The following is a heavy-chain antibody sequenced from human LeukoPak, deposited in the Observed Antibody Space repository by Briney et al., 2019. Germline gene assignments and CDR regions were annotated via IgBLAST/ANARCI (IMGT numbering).Heavy chain of an antibody. D-gene: IGHD3-10*01. CDR1: GGSISSYY. Sequence: NPSETLSLTCTVSGGSISSYYWSWIRQPAGKGLEWIGRIYVSGRIDYNPSLRSRVTMSVDTSKNQLSLRVRSVTAADTGVYYCARDSGTTGEVKFDPWGQGTLVTVSS. CDR2: IYVSGRI. CDR3: ARDSGTTGEVKFDP. J-gene: IGHJ5*02. V-gene: IGHV4-4*07.